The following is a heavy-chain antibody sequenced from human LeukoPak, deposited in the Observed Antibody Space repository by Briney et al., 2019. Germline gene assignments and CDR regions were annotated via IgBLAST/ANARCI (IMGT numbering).Heavy chain of an antibody. CDR2: ISGSSSTI. V-gene: IGHV3-48*04. J-gene: IGHJ4*02. CDR3: ARDSTLTTEVVYYFDY. CDR1: GFTFSTYS. Sequence: GGSLRLSCAASGFTFSTYSMTWVRQAPGKGLEWVSYISGSSSTIYYADSVKGRFTISRDNAKNSLYLQMNSLRAEDTAVYYCARDSTLTTEVVYYFDYWGQGTLVTVSS. D-gene: IGHD3-22*01.